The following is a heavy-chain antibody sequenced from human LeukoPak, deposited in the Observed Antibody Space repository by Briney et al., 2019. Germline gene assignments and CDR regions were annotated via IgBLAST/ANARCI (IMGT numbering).Heavy chain of an antibody. J-gene: IGHJ4*02. CDR2: INPSGGST. Sequence: ASVKVSCKASGYTFTSYYMHWVRQAPGQRLEWMGIINPSGGSTNYAQKFQGRVTMTRDTSTSTVYLELSSLRSEDTAVYYCARGREARFLEWLFKFDYWGQGTLVTVSS. CDR3: ARGREARFLEWLFKFDY. V-gene: IGHV1-46*01. D-gene: IGHD3-3*01. CDR1: GYTFTSYY.